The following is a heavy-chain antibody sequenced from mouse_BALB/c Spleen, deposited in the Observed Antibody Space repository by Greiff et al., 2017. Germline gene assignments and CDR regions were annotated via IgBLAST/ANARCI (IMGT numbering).Heavy chain of an antibody. CDR1: GYSITSGYY. Sequence: EVKLMESGPGLVKPSQSLSLTCSVTGYSITSGYYWNWIRQFPGNKLEWMGYISYDGSNNYNPSLKNRISITRDTSKNQFFLKLNSVTTEDTATYYCARDTNWVFDYWGQGTTLTVSS. CDR3: ARDTNWVFDY. V-gene: IGHV3-6*02. J-gene: IGHJ2*01. CDR2: ISYDGSN. D-gene: IGHD4-1*01.